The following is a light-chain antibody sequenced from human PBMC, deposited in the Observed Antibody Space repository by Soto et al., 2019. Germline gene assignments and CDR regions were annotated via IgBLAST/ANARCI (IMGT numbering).Light chain of an antibody. V-gene: IGKV1-9*01. Sequence: DIQLTQSPSFLSASVGDRVTITCRASQGISSYLAWYQQKPGKAPKLLIYAASTLQSGVPSRFSGSGFGTEFTLTINSLQPEDFATYYCQQLNSYPLTFGGGTKVEIK. CDR1: QGISSY. CDR3: QQLNSYPLT. CDR2: AAS. J-gene: IGKJ4*01.